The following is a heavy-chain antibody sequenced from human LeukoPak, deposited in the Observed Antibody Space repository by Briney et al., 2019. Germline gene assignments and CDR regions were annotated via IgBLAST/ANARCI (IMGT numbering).Heavy chain of an antibody. CDR2: IYYSGST. CDR3: ARQGWLQLQGYFDY. D-gene: IGHD5-24*01. V-gene: IGHV4-39*01. CDR1: GGSISSSSYY. J-gene: IGHJ4*02. Sequence: SETLSLTCTVSGGSISSSSYYWGWIRQPPGKGLEWIGSIYYSGSTYYNPSLKSRVTISVDTSKNQFSLKLSSVTAADTAVYYCARQGWLQLQGYFDYWGQGTLVTVSS.